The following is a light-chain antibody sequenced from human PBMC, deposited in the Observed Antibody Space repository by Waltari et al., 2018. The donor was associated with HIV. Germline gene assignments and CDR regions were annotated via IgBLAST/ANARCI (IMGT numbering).Light chain of an antibody. J-gene: IGLJ2*01. CDR3: SSYTSSATGVL. CDR2: EVT. V-gene: IGLV2-14*01. CDR1: SSDIGGYNF. Sequence: QSALTQPASVSGSPGQSITISCTGTSSDIGGYNFVSWYQQHPGRAPRLIIYEVTSRPSGFSNRFSGSRSGNTASLTISGLQAEDEADYYCSSYTSSATGVLFGGGTTLTVL.